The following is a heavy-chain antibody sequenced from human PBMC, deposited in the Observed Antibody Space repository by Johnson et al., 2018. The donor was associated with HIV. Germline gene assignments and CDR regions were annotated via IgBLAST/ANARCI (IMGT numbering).Heavy chain of an antibody. J-gene: IGHJ3*01. CDR2: ISSGGNSI. D-gene: IGHD1-7*01. Sequence: QMQLVESGGGLVKPEGSLRLSCAASGFTFSDYYMSWIRQAPGKGLEWVSYISSGGNSIHYADSVKGRFTISRDNVKNSLYLQMNSLRAEDTAVFYCARDHVRELELPDGFDVWGQGTMVTVSS. CDR3: ARDHVRELELPDGFDV. V-gene: IGHV3-11*04. CDR1: GFTFSDYY.